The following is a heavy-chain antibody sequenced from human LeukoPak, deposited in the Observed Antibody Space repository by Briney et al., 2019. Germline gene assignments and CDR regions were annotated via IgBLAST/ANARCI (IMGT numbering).Heavy chain of an antibody. CDR3: AGSPETTYYYDSSGYYYYFDY. CDR2: IYTSGST. D-gene: IGHD3-22*01. Sequence: SETLSLTCTVSGGSISSYYWSWIRQPAGKGLEWIGRIYTSGSTNYNPSLKSRVTMSVDTSKNQFSLKLSSVTAADTAVYCCAGSPETTYYYDSSGYYYYFDYWGQGTLVTVSS. CDR1: GGSISSYY. J-gene: IGHJ4*02. V-gene: IGHV4-4*07.